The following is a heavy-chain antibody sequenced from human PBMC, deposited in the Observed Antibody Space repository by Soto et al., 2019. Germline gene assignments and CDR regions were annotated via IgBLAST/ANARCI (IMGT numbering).Heavy chain of an antibody. CDR1: GDIFTNFD. D-gene: IGHD3-3*02. CDR2: MRANSGDT. Sequence: QVQLVQPGAEVRKPGVSVKVSCKASGDIFTNFDFNWVRQATGQGLEWIGWMRANSGDTGHDQKFQGRVRMTRDTSMSTAYMELSSLRAEETAVYYCARYIYGQGFQAWGQGTLVFVSS. CDR3: ARYIYGQGFQA. V-gene: IGHV1-8*01. J-gene: IGHJ5*02.